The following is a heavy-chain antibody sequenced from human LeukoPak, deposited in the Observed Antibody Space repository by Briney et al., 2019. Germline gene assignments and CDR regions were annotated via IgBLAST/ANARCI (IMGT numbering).Heavy chain of an antibody. CDR1: GFTFRNAS. J-gene: IGHJ4*02. Sequence: GGSLRLSCAASGFTFRNASMSWVRQAPGKGLEWVGRIKSKTDGGTTDYAAPVKGRFTISRDESKNTLYLQLNSLRTEDTAVYYCTTGGVETDYWGQGTLVTVSS. V-gene: IGHV3-15*01. CDR3: TTGGVETDY. CDR2: IKSKTDGGTT. D-gene: IGHD3-3*01.